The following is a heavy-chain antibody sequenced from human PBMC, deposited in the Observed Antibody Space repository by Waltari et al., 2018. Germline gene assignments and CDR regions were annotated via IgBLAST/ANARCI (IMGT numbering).Heavy chain of an antibody. CDR1: GFSISSXYY. D-gene: IGHD6-13*01. J-gene: IGHJ4*02. Sequence: QVQLXESGPGLVKPSETLSLTXAVSGFSISSXYYWGXIRQPXGRGLEGIGRIDQSGRTYYNPSRKXLATIYVDTAKNXFSXKLXSXTXADTAVYXXXGEGXGIAPAGTRRXDFTFDYXGQGTLVTVXS. V-gene: IGHV4-38-2*01. CDR2: IDQSGRT. CDR3: XGEGXGIAPAGTRRXDFTFDY.